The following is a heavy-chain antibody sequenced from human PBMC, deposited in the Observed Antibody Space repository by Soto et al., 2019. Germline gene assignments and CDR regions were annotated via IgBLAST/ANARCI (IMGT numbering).Heavy chain of an antibody. J-gene: IGHJ1*01. CDR3: ARHKPYGGWETYYYDSSGYATEYFQH. D-gene: IGHD3-22*01. Sequence: QLQLQESGPGLVKPSETLSLTCTVSGGSISSSSYYWGWIRQPPGKGLEWIGSIYYSGSTYYNPSLKSRVTISVDTSKNQFSLKLSSVTAADTAVYYCARHKPYGGWETYYYDSSGYATEYFQHWGQGTLVTVSS. V-gene: IGHV4-39*01. CDR1: GGSISSSSYY. CDR2: IYYSGST.